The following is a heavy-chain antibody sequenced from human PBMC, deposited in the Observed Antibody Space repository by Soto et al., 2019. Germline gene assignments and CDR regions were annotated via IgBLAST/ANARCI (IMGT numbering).Heavy chain of an antibody. CDR3: ARDLNGGSERMFYGMDV. Sequence: SVKVSCKASGGTFSSYAISWARQAPGQGLEWMGGIIPIFGTANYAQKFQGRVTITADESTSTAYMELSSLRSEDTAVYYCARDLNGGSERMFYGMDVWGQGTTVTAP. D-gene: IGHD7-27*01. CDR2: IIPIFGTA. V-gene: IGHV1-69*13. CDR1: GGTFSSYA. J-gene: IGHJ6*02.